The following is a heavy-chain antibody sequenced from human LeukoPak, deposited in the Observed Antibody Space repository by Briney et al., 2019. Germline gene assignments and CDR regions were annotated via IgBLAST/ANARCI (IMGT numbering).Heavy chain of an antibody. CDR2: IYYSGST. Sequence: SETLSLTCTVSGGSISSGGYYWSWIRQHPGKGLEWLGYIYYSGSTYYHPSLKSRVTISVDTSKNQFSLKLSSVTAADTGVYYCASSPYYYGSGSYHELYYFDYWGQGTLVTVSS. D-gene: IGHD3-10*01. J-gene: IGHJ4*02. CDR3: ASSPYYYGSGSYHELYYFDY. CDR1: GGSISSGGYY. V-gene: IGHV4-31*03.